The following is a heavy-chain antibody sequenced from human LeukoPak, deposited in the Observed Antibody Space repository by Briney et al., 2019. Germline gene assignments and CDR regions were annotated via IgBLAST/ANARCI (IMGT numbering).Heavy chain of an antibody. CDR2: ISYSGST. Sequence: PSETLSLTCTVSGASISSYYWSWIRQPPGKGLEWIGYISYSGSTNYNPSLKSRVTISVDMSKNQFSLRLNSVTAADTAVYYCARHADGNSDYWGQGALVTVSS. D-gene: IGHD4-23*01. J-gene: IGHJ4*02. CDR3: ARHADGNSDY. CDR1: GASISSYY. V-gene: IGHV4-59*08.